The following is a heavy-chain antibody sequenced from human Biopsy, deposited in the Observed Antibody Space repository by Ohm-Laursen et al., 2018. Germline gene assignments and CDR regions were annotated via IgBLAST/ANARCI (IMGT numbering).Heavy chain of an antibody. Sequence: SLRLSCAASGFTFTDYDISWVRHVPGQGLEWLALISPSSTTIYYADSVRGRFLISRDDAKNSVSLEMSSLRADDTALYFCARNVRLEMTDHSGVTTYSRYFAMDAWGRGTTVTVSS. J-gene: IGHJ6*02. V-gene: IGHV3-11*01. D-gene: IGHD1-1*01. CDR1: GFTFTDYD. CDR3: ARNVRLEMTDHSGVTTYSRYFAMDA. CDR2: ISPSSTTI.